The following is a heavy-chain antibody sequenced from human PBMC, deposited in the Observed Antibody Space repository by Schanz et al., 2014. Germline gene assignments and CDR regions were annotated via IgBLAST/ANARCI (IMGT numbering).Heavy chain of an antibody. J-gene: IGHJ4*02. CDR3: AKDPYDVLTGYQYYFDY. D-gene: IGHD3-9*01. CDR1: GFTFSSYA. Sequence: EVQLLESGGGLVQPGGSLRLSCAGSGFTFSSYAMSWVRQTPGKGLEWVAAINGSGNATYYADSVKGRFTISRDNSRNTLFLQMKRLRVEDTAVYFCAKDPYDVLTGYQYYFDYWGPGRLVTVSS. V-gene: IGHV3-23*01. CDR2: INGSGNAT.